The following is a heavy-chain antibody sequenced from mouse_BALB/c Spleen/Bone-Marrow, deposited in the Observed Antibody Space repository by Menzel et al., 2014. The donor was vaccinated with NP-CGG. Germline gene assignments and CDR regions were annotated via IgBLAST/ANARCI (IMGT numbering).Heavy chain of an antibody. J-gene: IGHJ1*01. CDR2: ISYGGNN. Sequence: VQLQQSGPGLVKPSQSLSLSCSVTGYSITSGYYWNWIRQFPGNKLEWMGYISYGGNNDYNPSLKNRISITRDTSKNQFFLNLNSVTSADTATYYCTGGEITWYFDVWGAGTTVTVSS. D-gene: IGHD2-4*01. CDR1: GYSITSGYY. CDR3: TGGEITWYFDV. V-gene: IGHV3-6*02.